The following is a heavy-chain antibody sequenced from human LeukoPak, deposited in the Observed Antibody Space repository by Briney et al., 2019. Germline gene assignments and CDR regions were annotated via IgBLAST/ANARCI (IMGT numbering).Heavy chain of an antibody. Sequence: TGGSLRLSCAASGFTVANDRMSWVRQAPGKGLEWVSTVYGGGNTAYADSVKGRSTISRDTSKNTLLLQMNSLRAEDTALYFCVRERFGAIVENWGQGALVIVSS. CDR1: GFTVANDR. J-gene: IGHJ4*02. CDR3: VRERFGAIVEN. V-gene: IGHV3-53*01. D-gene: IGHD5-24*01. CDR2: VYGGGNT.